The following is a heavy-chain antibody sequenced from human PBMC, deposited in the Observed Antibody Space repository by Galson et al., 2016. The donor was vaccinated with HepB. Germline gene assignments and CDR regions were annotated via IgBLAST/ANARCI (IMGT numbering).Heavy chain of an antibody. CDR1: GFTFSSYG. V-gene: IGHV3-33*01. J-gene: IGHJ6*02. CDR3: ARDMDPRYDDDDGIYYHYAMDV. CDR2: IWYDGSIK. D-gene: IGHD3-16*01. Sequence: SLRLSCAASGFTFSSYGMHWVRQAPGKGLEWVAIIWYDGSIKYYVDSVKGRFTISRDNSKNMLYLQMNNLSPEDSAVYSCARDMDPRYDDDDGIYYHYAMDVWGRGTTVTVSS.